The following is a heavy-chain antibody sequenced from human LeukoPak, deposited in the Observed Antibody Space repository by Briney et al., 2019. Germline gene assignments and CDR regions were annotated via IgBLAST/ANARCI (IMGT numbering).Heavy chain of an antibody. V-gene: IGHV1-69*05. J-gene: IGHJ6*03. D-gene: IGHD2-2*02. CDR2: IIPIFGTA. CDR3: ASCTSCCTGYYYYYYMDV. Sequence: SVKVSCKASGGTFSSYAISWVRQAPGQGLEWMGGIIPIFGTANYAQKFQGRVTITTDESTSTAYMELSSLRSEDTAVYYCASCTSCCTGYYYYYYMDVWGKGTTVTVSS. CDR1: GGTFSSYA.